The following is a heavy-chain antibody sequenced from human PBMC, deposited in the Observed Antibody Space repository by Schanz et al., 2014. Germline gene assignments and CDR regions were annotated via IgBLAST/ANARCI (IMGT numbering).Heavy chain of an antibody. CDR2: ICWNSGSI. J-gene: IGHJ6*02. V-gene: IGHV3-9*01. CDR3: AKDRQNRVNRVGYYYGMDV. Sequence: EVQLVEAGGGLVQPGRSLRLSCAASGFTFDDYAMHWVRQAPGKGLEWVSGICWNSGSIGYADSVKGRFTISRDDAKNSLYLQMNSLRAEDTALYYCAKDRQNRVNRVGYYYGMDVWGQGTTVTVSS. CDR1: GFTFDDYA. D-gene: IGHD3-16*01.